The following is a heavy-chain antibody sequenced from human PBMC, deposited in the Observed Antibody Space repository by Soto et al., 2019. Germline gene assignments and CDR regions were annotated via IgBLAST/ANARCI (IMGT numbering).Heavy chain of an antibody. J-gene: IGHJ1*01. Sequence: EVPLVEYGGGLVQPGGSLRLSCAISESTVRRDWMNWVRQAPGKGLEWVAHTNPDGSEKYYADSVKGRFTITRDNANSLLYLQMNSVRVGDTATYYCSGGVGDAFWGQGTLVTVSS. D-gene: IGHD1-26*01. CDR1: ESTVRRDW. CDR2: TNPDGSEK. CDR3: SGGVGDAF. V-gene: IGHV3-7*04.